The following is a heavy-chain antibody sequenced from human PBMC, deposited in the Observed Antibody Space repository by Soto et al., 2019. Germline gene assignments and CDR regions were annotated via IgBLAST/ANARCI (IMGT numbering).Heavy chain of an antibody. D-gene: IGHD2-15*01. CDR2: INQDGSEK. Sequence: GGSLRLSCAASGLTFSRYWMSWVRQAPGKGMEWVANINQDGSEKYYVDSVKGRFTISRDNAKNSLYLQMNSLRAEDTAVYYCARSLDYSRANVFDMWGQGTMVTVSS. CDR3: ARSLDYSRANVFDM. CDR1: GLTFSRYW. J-gene: IGHJ3*02. V-gene: IGHV3-7*01.